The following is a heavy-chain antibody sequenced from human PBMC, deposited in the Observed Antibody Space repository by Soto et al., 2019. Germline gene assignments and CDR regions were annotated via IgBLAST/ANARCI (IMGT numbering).Heavy chain of an antibody. V-gene: IGHV5-51*01. J-gene: IGHJ6*02. CDR2: IYPFDSDT. CDR3: VKVSTSSPKDPSYSYFSMDV. CDR1: EYTFTTNW. D-gene: IGHD2-15*01. Sequence: XESLKVSCQCSEYTFTTNWSGWVLQRPGRGLEWMGFIYPFDSDTRYSPSFQGHVTFSADRSINTAYLQWSSLKASDTAMYYCVKVSTSSPKDPSYSYFSMDVCALRTTVIVSS.